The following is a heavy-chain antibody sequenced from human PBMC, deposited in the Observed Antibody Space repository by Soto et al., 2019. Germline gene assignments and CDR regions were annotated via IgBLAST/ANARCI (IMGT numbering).Heavy chain of an antibody. CDR2: INPNSGGT. CDR3: ARGGMATTSYGMDV. D-gene: IGHD5-12*01. Sequence: QVQLVQSGAEVKKPGASVKVSCKASGYTFTGYYMHWVRQAPGQGLAWMGWINPNSGGTKYAQKFQGWVTMTRDTSIRTAYMELSRLRSDDTAVYYCARGGMATTSYGMDVWGQGTTVTVSS. V-gene: IGHV1-2*04. J-gene: IGHJ6*02. CDR1: GYTFTGYY.